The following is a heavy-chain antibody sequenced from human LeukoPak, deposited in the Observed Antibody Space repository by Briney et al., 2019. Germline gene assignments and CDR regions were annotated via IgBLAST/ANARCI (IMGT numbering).Heavy chain of an antibody. V-gene: IGHV4-59*01. Sequence: SQTLSLTCTVSGGSISSYYWSWIRQPPGKGLEWIGYIYYSGSTNYNPSLKSRVTISIDTSKNQFSLKLSSVTAADTAVYYCARARRLGLFDYWGQGTLVTVSS. J-gene: IGHJ4*02. CDR3: ARARRLGLFDY. D-gene: IGHD6-19*01. CDR2: IYYSGST. CDR1: GGSISSYY.